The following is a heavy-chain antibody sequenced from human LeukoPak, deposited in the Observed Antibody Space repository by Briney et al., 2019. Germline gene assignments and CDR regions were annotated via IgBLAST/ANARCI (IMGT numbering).Heavy chain of an antibody. CDR2: IYSGGST. Sequence: GGSLRLSCAASEFSVGSNYMTWVRQAPGKGLEWVSLIYSGGSTYYADSVKGRFTISRDNSKNTLYLQMNSLRAEDTAVYYCAKDPYYYDSSGYYDYWGQGTLVTVSS. CDR1: EFSVGSNY. J-gene: IGHJ4*02. V-gene: IGHV3-66*01. CDR3: AKDPYYYDSSGYYDY. D-gene: IGHD3-22*01.